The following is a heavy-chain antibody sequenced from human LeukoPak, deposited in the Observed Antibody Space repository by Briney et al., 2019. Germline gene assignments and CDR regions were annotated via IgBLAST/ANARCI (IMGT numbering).Heavy chain of an antibody. CDR1: GGSISSGDSY. Sequence: AQTLSLTCTVSGGSISSGDSYCSGIRQHPEKGLGGIVYMYHSGITYYSPSLKSRLTILVDTSNNQFYLKLHSVPAADTAVYYCAGRHGSTAGFDYWGQGTLVPVSS. J-gene: IGHJ4*02. D-gene: IGHD6-13*01. V-gene: IGHV4-31*03. CDR2: MYHSGIT. CDR3: AGRHGSTAGFDY.